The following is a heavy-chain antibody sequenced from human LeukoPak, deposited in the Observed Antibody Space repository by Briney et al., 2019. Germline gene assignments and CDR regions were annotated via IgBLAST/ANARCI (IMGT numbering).Heavy chain of an antibody. V-gene: IGHV3-7*01. J-gene: IGHJ4*02. CDR2: IKHDGSEK. CDR1: GFIFTNYF. CDR3: ATDRGWRTSGYYLYYFEY. Sequence: GGSLRLSCAASGFIFTNYFMSWVRQAPGKGLEWVASIKHDGSEKYYVDSVRGRFTISRDNTMNSLYLQMSSLRAGDTAVYYCATDRGWRTSGYYLYYFEYWGQGTLVTYSS. D-gene: IGHD3-3*01.